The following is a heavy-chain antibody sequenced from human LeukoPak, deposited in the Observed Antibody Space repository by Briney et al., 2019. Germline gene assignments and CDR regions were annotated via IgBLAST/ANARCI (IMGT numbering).Heavy chain of an antibody. Sequence: SETLSLTCTVSGDSIRSYYWSWIRQPAGKGLEWIGYIYYSGSTKYNPSLKSRVTISVDTSKNQFSLRLSSVTAADTAVYYCARGTITMIPGNWGQGTLVTVSS. CDR1: GDSIRSYY. D-gene: IGHD3-22*01. J-gene: IGHJ4*02. CDR2: IYYSGST. V-gene: IGHV4-59*01. CDR3: ARGTITMIPGN.